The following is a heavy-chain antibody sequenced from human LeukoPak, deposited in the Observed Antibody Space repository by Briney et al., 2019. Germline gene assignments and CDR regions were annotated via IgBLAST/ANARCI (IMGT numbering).Heavy chain of an antibody. J-gene: IGHJ4*02. V-gene: IGHV4-31*03. Sequence: SETLSLTCTVSGGSISSGGYSWSWIRQHPGKGLEWIGYIYYSGSTYYDPSLKSRVTISVDTSKNQSSLKLSSVTAADTAVYYCARDGHGDGYPFDYWGQGTLVTVSS. CDR1: GGSISSGGYS. CDR2: IYYSGST. CDR3: ARDGHGDGYPFDY. D-gene: IGHD5-12*01.